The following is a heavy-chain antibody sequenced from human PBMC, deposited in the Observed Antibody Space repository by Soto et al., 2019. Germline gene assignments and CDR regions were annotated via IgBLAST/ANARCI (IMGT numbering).Heavy chain of an antibody. CDR2: ISTFNGNT. Sequence: QVHLVQSGTEVKEPGASVKVSCKASASTFTGYTINWVRQAPGQGLEWMGWISTFNGNTKYAGNFVGRATMTTNTTTTTAYMELTSLTFDDTDVSFCARGTVTSGRWFGPWGQGTLVSVSS. CDR3: ARGTVTSGRWFGP. V-gene: IGHV1-18*04. D-gene: IGHD4-17*01. J-gene: IGHJ5*02. CDR1: ASTFTGYT.